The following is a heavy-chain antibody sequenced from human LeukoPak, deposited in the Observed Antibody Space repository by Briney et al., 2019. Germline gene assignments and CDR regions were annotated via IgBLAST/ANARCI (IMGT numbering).Heavy chain of an antibody. Sequence: GGSLRLSCAASGFTFSHHGMRWVRQAPGKGLEWVAFILFDGSKKYFVDSVKGRFTISRDNSNNAVSLQMNNLRTEHTAMYYCARAVDKGTGYYMDFWGQGTLVTVSS. V-gene: IGHV3-30*02. CDR3: ARAVDKGTGYYMDF. CDR2: ILFDGSKK. CDR1: GFTFSHHG. J-gene: IGHJ4*02. D-gene: IGHD3-22*01.